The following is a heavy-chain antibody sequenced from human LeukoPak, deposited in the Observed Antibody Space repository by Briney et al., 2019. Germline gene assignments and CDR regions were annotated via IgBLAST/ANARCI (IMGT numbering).Heavy chain of an antibody. CDR1: GGSISSSSYY. D-gene: IGHD2-15*01. V-gene: IGHV4-39*01. J-gene: IGHJ4*02. CDR3: AISKKGGGSGY. CDR2: IYYSGST. Sequence: SETLSHTCTVSGGSISSSSYYWGWIRQPPGKGLEWIGSIYYSGSTYYNPSLKSRVTISVDTSKNQFSLKLTSVTAADTAVYYCAISKKGGGSGYWGQGTLVTVSS.